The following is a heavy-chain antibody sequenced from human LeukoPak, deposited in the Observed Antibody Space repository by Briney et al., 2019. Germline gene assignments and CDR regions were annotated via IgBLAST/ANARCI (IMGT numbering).Heavy chain of an antibody. CDR3: ARGPGAVVPAAIRRGYFDL. Sequence: PSETLSLTCAVYGGSFSGYYWSWLRQPPGKGLEWLGEINHSGSTNYNPSLKSRVTISVDTSKNQFSLKLSSVTAADTAVYYCARGPGAVVPAAIRRGYFDLWGRGTLVTVSS. J-gene: IGHJ2*01. D-gene: IGHD2-2*01. CDR1: GGSFSGYY. V-gene: IGHV4-34*01. CDR2: INHSGST.